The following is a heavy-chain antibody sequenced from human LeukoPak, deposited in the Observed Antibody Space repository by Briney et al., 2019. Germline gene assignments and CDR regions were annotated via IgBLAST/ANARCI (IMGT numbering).Heavy chain of an antibody. CDR3: ARGPNLLRYFDWLLKY. Sequence: PSETLSLTCTVSGGSISSSSYYWGWIRQPPGTGLEWIGSIYYSGSTYYNPSLKSRVTISVDTSKNQFSLKLSSVTAADTAVYYCARGPNLLRYFDWLLKYWGQGTLVTVSS. V-gene: IGHV4-39*07. D-gene: IGHD3-9*01. CDR2: IYYSGST. J-gene: IGHJ4*02. CDR1: GGSISSSSYY.